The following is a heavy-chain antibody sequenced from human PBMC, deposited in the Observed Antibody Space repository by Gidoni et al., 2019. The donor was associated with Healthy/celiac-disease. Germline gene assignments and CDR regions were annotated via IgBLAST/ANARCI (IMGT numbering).Heavy chain of an antibody. D-gene: IGHD4-17*01. CDR3: ARETTVTTEYYFDY. CDR2: ISYDGSNK. V-gene: IGHV3-30*04. J-gene: IGHJ4*02. Sequence: QVQLVESGGGVVQPGRSLRLSCSASGFPFSSYAMHWVRQAPGKGLEWVAVISYDGSNKYDADSVKGRFTISRDNSKNTLYLQMNSLRAEDTAVYYCARETTVTTEYYFDYWGQGTLVTVSS. CDR1: GFPFSSYA.